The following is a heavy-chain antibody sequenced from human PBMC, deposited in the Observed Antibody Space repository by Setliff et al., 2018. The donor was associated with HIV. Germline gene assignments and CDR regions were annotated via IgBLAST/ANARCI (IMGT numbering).Heavy chain of an antibody. V-gene: IGHV1-2*06. CDR1: GHTFTGYY. D-gene: IGHD3-9*01. J-gene: IGHJ4*02. CDR2: INPNSGGT. Sequence: EASVKVSCKTSGHTFTGYYMHWVRQAPGEGLEWMGQINPNSGGTEYAPKFQGRVTLTRDTSIGTAYMELTSLRSDDTAVYYCARGGVILTGYSHFDYWGQGTLVTVSS. CDR3: ARGGVILTGYSHFDY.